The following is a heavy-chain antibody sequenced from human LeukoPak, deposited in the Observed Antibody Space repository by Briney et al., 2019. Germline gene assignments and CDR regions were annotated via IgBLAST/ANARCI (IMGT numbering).Heavy chain of an antibody. D-gene: IGHD2-8*01. CDR2: IYPGDSDP. CDR1: GYRFPSYW. CDR3: ARRAQNCTNGVCYSYYFDY. J-gene: IGHJ4*02. V-gene: IGHV5-51*01. Sequence: GESRKISFQGSGYRFPSYWIGGVRQMPGKGRDGMGIIYPGDSDPRSSPSFPGQVTISAAKSISTASLQWSSLKASDTAMYYCARRAQNCTNGVCYSYYFDYWGQGTLVTVSS.